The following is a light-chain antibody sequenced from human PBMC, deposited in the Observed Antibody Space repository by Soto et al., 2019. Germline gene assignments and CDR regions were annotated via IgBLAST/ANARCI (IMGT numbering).Light chain of an antibody. Sequence: DIQMTQSPSTLSASVGDRVTITCRASQSISSWLAWYQQKPGKAPKLLIYDASSLESGVPSRFSGSGSGTEFTLTISSLQPDDFATSYCQQYNSSKGTFGQGTRLEIK. J-gene: IGKJ5*01. CDR3: QQYNSSKGT. CDR1: QSISSW. V-gene: IGKV1-5*01. CDR2: DAS.